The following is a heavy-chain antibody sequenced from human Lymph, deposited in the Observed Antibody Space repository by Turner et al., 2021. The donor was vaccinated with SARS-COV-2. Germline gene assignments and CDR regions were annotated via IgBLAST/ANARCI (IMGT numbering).Heavy chain of an antibody. D-gene: IGHD4-17*01. CDR2: IYYSGST. J-gene: IGHJ6*02. Sequence: QVQLQESGPGLVKPSATLSLTCTVSGGSSSSYFWSWIRQPPGKGLEWIAYIYYSGSTNYNPSLKSRVTISVDTSKNQFSLRLSSVTAADTAVYYCARDRTSYGDYWAGYYYGMDVWGQGTTVTVSS. CDR1: GGSSSSYF. V-gene: IGHV4-59*13. CDR3: ARDRTSYGDYWAGYYYGMDV.